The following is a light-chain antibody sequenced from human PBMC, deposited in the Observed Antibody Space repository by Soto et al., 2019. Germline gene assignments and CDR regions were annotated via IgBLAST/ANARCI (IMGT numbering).Light chain of an antibody. Sequence: EIVMTQSPATLSVSPGERATLSCRASQSVGSDLAWYQQKPGQAPRLVIYDIFTRAPGVPTRISGSGSGTEFSLTLSGLQSEDFAVYYRQQYNSWPLTVGGGTKVEIK. V-gene: IGKV3D-15*01. CDR3: QQYNSWPLT. J-gene: IGKJ4*01. CDR1: QSVGSD. CDR2: DIF.